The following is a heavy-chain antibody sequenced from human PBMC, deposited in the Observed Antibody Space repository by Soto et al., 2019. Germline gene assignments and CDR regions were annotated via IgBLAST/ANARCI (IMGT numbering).Heavy chain of an antibody. Sequence: ASVKVSCKASGYMFTKSAMHWVRQAPGQRLEWMGWISGGNGNTKYSPKLQDRVTITRDTSASTAYMELSSLRSEDTALYYCARDGVAAGNINFDYWGQGTLGTVSS. CDR2: ISGGNGNT. J-gene: IGHJ4*02. CDR3: ARDGVAAGNINFDY. V-gene: IGHV1-3*01. CDR1: GYMFTKSA. D-gene: IGHD6-19*01.